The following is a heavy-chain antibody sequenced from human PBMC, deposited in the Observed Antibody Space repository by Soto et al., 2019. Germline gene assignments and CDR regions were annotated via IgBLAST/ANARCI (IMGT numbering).Heavy chain of an antibody. J-gene: IGHJ5*02. CDR1: GESFSGYY. D-gene: IGHD2-8*02. CDR3: ARDKITGLFDV. V-gene: IGHV4-34*01. Sequence: SETLSLTCAVYGESFSGYYWTWIRQPPGTGLEWIGEINHSGSTNYNPSLKSRVTISVDTSKNQFSLKLTSVTAADTAVYYCARDKITGLFDVSGQGSLVTGSS. CDR2: INHSGST.